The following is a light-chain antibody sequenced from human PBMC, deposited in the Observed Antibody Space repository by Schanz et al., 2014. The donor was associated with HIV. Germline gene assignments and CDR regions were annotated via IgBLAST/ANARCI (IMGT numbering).Light chain of an antibody. J-gene: IGKJ2*01. Sequence: DVQMTQSPSTLSASVGDRVTITCRANQSISPWLAWYQQKPGKAPKLLINEASSLQSGVPSRFSGSGSGTEFTLTISGLQPDDFATYFCLHYNDFASTFGQGTKLEIK. V-gene: IGKV1-5*03. CDR2: EAS. CDR3: LHYNDFAST. CDR1: QSISPW.